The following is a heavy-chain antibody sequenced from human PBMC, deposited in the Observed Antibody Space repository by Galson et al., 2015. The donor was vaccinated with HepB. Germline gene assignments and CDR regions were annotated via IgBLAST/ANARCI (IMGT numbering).Heavy chain of an antibody. V-gene: IGHV1-69*13. CDR2: IIPIFGTT. J-gene: IGHJ2*01. CDR1: GGTFSSYA. D-gene: IGHD6-6*01. CDR3: ARARGARIAAPPWYSDL. Sequence: SVKVSCKASGGTFSSYAISRVRQAPGQGLEWMGGIIPIFGTTNYAQKFQGRVTITANESTSTAYMELSSLRSDDTAVYYCARARGARIAAPPWYSDLWGRGTLVTVSS.